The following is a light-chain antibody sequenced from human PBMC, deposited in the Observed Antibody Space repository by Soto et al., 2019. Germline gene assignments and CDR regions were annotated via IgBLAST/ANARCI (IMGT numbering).Light chain of an antibody. CDR3: QQYNNWPPLT. J-gene: IGKJ4*01. V-gene: IGKV3-15*01. CDR2: GES. CDR1: QSVSSY. Sequence: EIVMTQAPAAMSVSPRDIATLSCRASQSVSSYLVWYQQKPGQAPRLLIYGESTRTTSIPARFSSSGSGTEFTLTISSLQSEDYAVYYCQQYNNWPPLTFGGGTKVEIK.